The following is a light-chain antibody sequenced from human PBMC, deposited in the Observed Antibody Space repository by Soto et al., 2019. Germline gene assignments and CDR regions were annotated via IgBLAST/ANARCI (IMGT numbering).Light chain of an antibody. Sequence: EIVLTQSPGTLSLSPGERATLSCRASQSVSSSYLAWYQQKPGQAPRLLIYGASSRATGIPDRFSGSGSGTDFTLTIGRLEPEDFAVYYCQQYGSSPPVTFGQATKLEIK. J-gene: IGKJ2*01. CDR3: QQYGSSPPVT. CDR2: GAS. CDR1: QSVSSSY. V-gene: IGKV3-20*01.